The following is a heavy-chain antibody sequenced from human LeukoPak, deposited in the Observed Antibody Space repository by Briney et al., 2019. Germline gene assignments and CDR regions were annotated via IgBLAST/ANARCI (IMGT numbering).Heavy chain of an antibody. CDR3: ASDGAGWSRDH. CDR2: IKQDGNEK. V-gene: IGHV3-7*04. Sequence: GGSLRLSCAASGFTFGSFWMSWVRQAPGKGLEWVANIKQDGNEKYCVDSVKGRFSISRDNAKNSLSLEMNSLRAEDSAVYYCASDGAGWSRDHWGQGTLVTVSS. J-gene: IGHJ4*02. CDR1: GFTFGSFW. D-gene: IGHD6-19*01.